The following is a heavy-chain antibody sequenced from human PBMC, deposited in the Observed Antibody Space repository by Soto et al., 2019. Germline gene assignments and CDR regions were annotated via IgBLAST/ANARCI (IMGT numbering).Heavy chain of an antibody. CDR2: ISDSDGST. Sequence: GGSLRLSCAVFGFTFGRYAMTWVRQAPGKGLEWVSAISDSDGSTYYADSVKGRFTISRDNSKNTLYLQMNSLRAEDTAVYYCAKVIGHDWSFDYCGQGTLVTVSS. V-gene: IGHV3-23*01. CDR3: AKVIGHDWSFDY. D-gene: IGHD2-21*01. J-gene: IGHJ4*02. CDR1: GFTFGRYA.